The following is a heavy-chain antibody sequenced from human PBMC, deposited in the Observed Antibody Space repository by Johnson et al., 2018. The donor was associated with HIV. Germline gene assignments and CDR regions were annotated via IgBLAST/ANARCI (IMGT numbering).Heavy chain of an antibody. CDR2: ISYDGSNK. Sequence: QVQLVESGGGVVQPGRSLRLSCAASGFTFSSYAMHWVRQAPGKGLEWVAVISYDGSNKYYADSVKGRFTISRDNSKNTRYLQMNSLRAEDTAVYYCARGGDSGWYVDAFDIWGRGTKVTVFS. CDR1: GFTFSSYA. J-gene: IGHJ3*02. CDR3: ARGGDSGWYVDAFDI. V-gene: IGHV3-30*04. D-gene: IGHD6-19*01.